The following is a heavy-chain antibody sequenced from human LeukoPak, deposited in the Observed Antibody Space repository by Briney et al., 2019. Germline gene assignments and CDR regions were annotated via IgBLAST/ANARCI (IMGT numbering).Heavy chain of an antibody. Sequence: GGSLTLSCPASGFTFSISAMSWVRQAPGKGLDWVSLISYSGYNAYYADSVRGRFTISRDNSKDPLYLHMHSLRAEDTAIYYCARDIGLSTWGLGTMVTVSS. CDR1: GFTFSISA. J-gene: IGHJ3*01. D-gene: IGHD3-16*02. CDR2: ISYSGYNA. V-gene: IGHV3-23*01. CDR3: ARDIGLST.